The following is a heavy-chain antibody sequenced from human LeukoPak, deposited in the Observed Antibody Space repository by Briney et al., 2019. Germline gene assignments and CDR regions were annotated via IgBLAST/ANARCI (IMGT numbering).Heavy chain of an antibody. J-gene: IGHJ3*02. CDR1: GYTFTSYY. CDR2: INPSGGRT. Sequence: ASVKVSCKASGYTFTSYYMHWVRQAPGQGLEWMGIINPSGGRTSYAQKFQGRVTMTRDTSTSTVYMELSSLRSEDTAVYYCARRGRITIFGVVIESDAFDIWGQGTMVTVSS. CDR3: ARRGRITIFGVVIESDAFDI. D-gene: IGHD3-3*01. V-gene: IGHV1-46*01.